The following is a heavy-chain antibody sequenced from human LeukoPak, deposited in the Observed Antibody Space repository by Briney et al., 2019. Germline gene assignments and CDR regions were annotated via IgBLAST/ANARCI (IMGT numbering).Heavy chain of an antibody. CDR3: ARGRSPVGCFQH. J-gene: IGHJ1*01. CDR1: GGSISSGSYY. Sequence: TLSLTCTVSGGSISSGSYYWSWIRQPAGKGLEWIGRIYTSGSTNYNPSLKSRVTISVDTSKNQFSLKLSSVTAADTAVYYCARGRSPVGCFQHWGQGTLVTVSS. V-gene: IGHV4-61*02. D-gene: IGHD2-2*03. CDR2: IYTSGST.